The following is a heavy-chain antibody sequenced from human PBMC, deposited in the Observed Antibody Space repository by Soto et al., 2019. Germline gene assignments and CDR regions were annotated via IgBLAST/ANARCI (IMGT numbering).Heavy chain of an antibody. V-gene: IGHV4-34*01. CDR3: GRATTALLSLDDY. D-gene: IGHD2-21*02. CDR2: INHIGST. J-gene: IGHJ4*02. CDR1: GGSFSAYY. Sequence: QVQLQQWGAGLLKPSETLSLTCAVYGGSFSAYYWSWIRQPPGKGLEWIGEINHIGSTNYNPSLKSRVTISVDTSKNQCALKLSSVTAAATAVYYCGRATTALLSLDDYWGQGTLGTVSS.